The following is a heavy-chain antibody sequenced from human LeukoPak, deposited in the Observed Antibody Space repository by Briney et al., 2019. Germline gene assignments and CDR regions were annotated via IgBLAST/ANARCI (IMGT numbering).Heavy chain of an antibody. CDR2: ISSSSSTI. Sequence: QAGGSLRLCCAASGFTFSSYAMSWVRQAPGKGLEWISYISSSSSTIYYADSVKGRFTISRLNAKNSLYLQMNSLRAEDTAVYYCARDYEDYWGQGTLVTVSS. D-gene: IGHD3-3*01. CDR1: GFTFSSYA. J-gene: IGHJ4*02. V-gene: IGHV3-48*01. CDR3: ARDYEDY.